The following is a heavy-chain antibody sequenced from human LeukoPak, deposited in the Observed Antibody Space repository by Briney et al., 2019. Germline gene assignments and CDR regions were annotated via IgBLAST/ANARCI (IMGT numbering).Heavy chain of an antibody. CDR1: GGSFSGYY. D-gene: IGHD2-15*01. J-gene: IGHJ6*04. V-gene: IGHV4-34*01. CDR2: IKHSGST. Sequence: SETLSLTCAVYGGSFSGYYWSWIRQPPGKGLEWIGEIKHSGSTNYNPSLKSRVTISVDTSKNQFSLKLSSVTAADTAVYYCARFPTKNCSGGSCYPNLGYYYYGMDVWGKGTTVTVSS. CDR3: ARFPTKNCSGGSCYPNLGYYYYGMDV.